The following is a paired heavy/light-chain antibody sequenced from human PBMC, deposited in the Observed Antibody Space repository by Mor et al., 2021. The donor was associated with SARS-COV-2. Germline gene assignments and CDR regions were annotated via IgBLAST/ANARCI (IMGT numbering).Light chain of an antibody. J-gene: IGKJ1*01. CDR1: QSVLYSFNNKNY. CDR2: WAS. CDR3: LQYYNTPGWT. Sequence: DIVMTQSPDSLPVSLGERATINCKSSQSVLYSFNNKNYLAWYQQKPGQPPKLLIYWASTRESGVPDRFSGSGSGTDFTLTISSLQAEDVAVYYCLQYYNTPGWTFGQGTKVEIK. V-gene: IGKV4-1*01.
Heavy chain of an antibody. J-gene: IGHJ4*02. CDR3: ARSPSGVSNPFHSDY. Sequence: EVQLEQSGAEVKKPGESLRISCKGSGYTFADYWIGWVRQVPGKGLDWMGIIYPGDSDTRYNPSFQGQVTIAADSSISTAYLQWSSLKASDTAMYYCARSPSGVSNPFHSDYWGQGTLVTVSS. CDR2: IYPGDSDT. D-gene: IGHD2-8*01. V-gene: IGHV5-51*01. CDR1: GYTFADYW.